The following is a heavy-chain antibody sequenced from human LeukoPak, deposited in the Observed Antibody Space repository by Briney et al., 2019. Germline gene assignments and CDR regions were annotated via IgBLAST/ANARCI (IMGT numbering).Heavy chain of an antibody. CDR1: GFTVDSNY. Sequence: GGSLGLSCAASGFTVDSNYLSWVRQAPGKGLEWVSSISSSSSYIYYADSVKGRFTISRDNAKNSLYLQMNSLRAEDTAVYYCARGIVGATDIDYWGQGTLVTVSS. J-gene: IGHJ4*02. CDR3: ARGIVGATDIDY. V-gene: IGHV3-21*01. CDR2: ISSSSSYI. D-gene: IGHD1-26*01.